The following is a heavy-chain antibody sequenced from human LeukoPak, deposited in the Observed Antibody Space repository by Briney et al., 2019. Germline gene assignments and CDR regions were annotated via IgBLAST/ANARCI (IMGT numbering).Heavy chain of an antibody. V-gene: IGHV3-23*01. CDR1: GFAFSSYA. Sequence: GGSLRLSCAASGFAFSSYAMSGVRQPPGKGLEWVSVISRRDDYTYYADSVKGRFTISRDNSKNTLYLQMNTLRAEDTAVYYCANDYRSGSFHDFWGQGTLVTVSS. CDR2: ISRRDDYT. CDR3: ANDYRSGSFHDF. D-gene: IGHD3-10*01. J-gene: IGHJ4*02.